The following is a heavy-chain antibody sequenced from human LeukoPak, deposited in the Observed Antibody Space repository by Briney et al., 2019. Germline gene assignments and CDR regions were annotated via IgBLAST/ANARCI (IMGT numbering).Heavy chain of an antibody. CDR1: GYTFTSYY. J-gene: IGHJ5*02. CDR2: ISAYNGNT. V-gene: IGHV1-18*04. D-gene: IGHD3-22*01. Sequence: GASVKVSCKASGYTFTSYYMHWVRQAPGQGLEWMGWISAYNGNTNYAQKLQGRVTTTTDTSTSTAYMELRSLRSDDTAVYYCARGYYYDSSGYYEAFDPWGQGTLVTVSS. CDR3: ARGYYYDSSGYYEAFDP.